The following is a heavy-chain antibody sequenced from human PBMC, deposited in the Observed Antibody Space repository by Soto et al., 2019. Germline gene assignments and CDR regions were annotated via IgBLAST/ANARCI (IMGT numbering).Heavy chain of an antibody. CDR3: ARDRGYSSSWYGRDYYYDMDV. D-gene: IGHD6-13*01. J-gene: IGHJ6*03. CDR1: GGSFSGYY. Sequence: SETLSLTCAVYGGSFSGYYWSWIRQPPGKGLEWIGEINHSGSTNYNPSLKSRVTISVDTSKNQFSLKLSSVTAADTAVYYCARDRGYSSSWYGRDYYYDMDVWGKGTTVTVSS. V-gene: IGHV4-34*01. CDR2: INHSGST.